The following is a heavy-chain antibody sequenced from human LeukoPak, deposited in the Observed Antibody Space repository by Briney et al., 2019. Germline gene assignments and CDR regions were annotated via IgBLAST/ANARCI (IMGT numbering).Heavy chain of an antibody. D-gene: IGHD2-2*01. Sequence: ASVKVSCKASGYTFTDYYMHWVRQAPGQGLEWMGWINPNSGGTNYAQKFQGRVTMTRDTSISTAYMELSRLRSDDTAVYYCARAGGCSSTSCLPYYYYYYYMDVWGKGTTVTVSS. CDR3: ARAGGCSSTSCLPYYYYYYYMDV. J-gene: IGHJ6*03. CDR2: INPNSGGT. V-gene: IGHV1-2*02. CDR1: GYTFTDYY.